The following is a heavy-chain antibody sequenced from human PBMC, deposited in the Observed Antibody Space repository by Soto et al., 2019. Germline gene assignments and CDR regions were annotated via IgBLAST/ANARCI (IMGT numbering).Heavy chain of an antibody. Sequence: QVQLVQSGAERKEPGDSVRVSCEASGYTFTAYYIHWVRQAPGQGLEWMGWINPRFGDTSYAQDFQGRVSMTRDTSISTVYMELSRLTSDDTAIYYCARNMDYYYGPGSGNGHGFWGQGTTVTVFS. CDR1: GYTFTAYY. CDR2: INPRFGDT. V-gene: IGHV1-2*02. CDR3: ARNMDYYYGPGSGNGHGF. J-gene: IGHJ6*02. D-gene: IGHD3-10*01.